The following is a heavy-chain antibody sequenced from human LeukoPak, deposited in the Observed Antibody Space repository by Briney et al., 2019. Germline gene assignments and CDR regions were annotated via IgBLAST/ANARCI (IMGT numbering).Heavy chain of an antibody. CDR3: ARDQVVSQYYYYGMDV. V-gene: IGHV3-66*01. Sequence: GGSLRLSCAASGFTFRSYWMSWVRQAPGKGLEWVSVIYSGGSTYYADSVKGRFTISRDNSKNTLYLQMNSLRAEDTAVYYCARDQVVSQYYYYGMDVWGQGTTVTVSS. CDR1: GFTFRSYW. CDR2: IYSGGST. J-gene: IGHJ6*02.